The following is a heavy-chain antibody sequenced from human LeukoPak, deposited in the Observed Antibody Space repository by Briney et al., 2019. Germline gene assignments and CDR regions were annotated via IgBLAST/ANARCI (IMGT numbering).Heavy chain of an antibody. V-gene: IGHV4-34*01. Sequence: SETLSLTCAVYGGSFSGYYWSWVRQPPGKGLEWIGEINHSGGTNYNPSLKSRVTISVDTSKNQFSLKLSSVTAADTAVYYCARGFVGYYDSSGYYYFDYWGQGTLVTVSS. CDR1: GGSFSGYY. CDR2: INHSGGT. J-gene: IGHJ4*02. D-gene: IGHD3-22*01. CDR3: ARGFVGYYDSSGYYYFDY.